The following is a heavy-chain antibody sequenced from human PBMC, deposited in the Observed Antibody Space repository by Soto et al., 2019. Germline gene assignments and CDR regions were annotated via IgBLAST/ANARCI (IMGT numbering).Heavy chain of an antibody. Sequence: LSETLSLTCTVSGGSYSSDRYYWNWIRQHPGKGLEWIGYIYYTGSAYYNPSLKSRVTISLDTSKNQFSLKLNSVTAADTAMYYCARSGYIYGSNAFDIWGRGTLVTVSS. V-gene: IGHV4-31*03. J-gene: IGHJ3*02. CDR3: ARSGYIYGSNAFDI. D-gene: IGHD5-18*01. CDR1: GGSYSSDRYY. CDR2: IYYTGSA.